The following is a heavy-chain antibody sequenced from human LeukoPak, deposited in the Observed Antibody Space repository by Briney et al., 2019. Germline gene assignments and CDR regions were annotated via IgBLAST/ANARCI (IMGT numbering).Heavy chain of an antibody. CDR3: AKNGDRGAYCSGGSCYPYYYYYMDV. J-gene: IGHJ6*03. CDR1: GFTFSSYA. V-gene: IGHV3-23*01. CDR2: ISGTGGTT. Sequence: GGSLRLSCAASGFTFSSYAMSWVRQAPGKGLEWVSAISGTGGTTYYADSVKGRFTISRDNSKNTLYLQMNSLRAEDTAVYYCAKNGDRGAYCSGGSCYPYYYYYMDVWGKGTTVTVSS. D-gene: IGHD2-15*01.